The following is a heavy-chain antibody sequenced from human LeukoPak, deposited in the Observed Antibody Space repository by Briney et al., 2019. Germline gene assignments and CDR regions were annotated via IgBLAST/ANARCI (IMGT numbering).Heavy chain of an antibody. J-gene: IGHJ4*02. V-gene: IGHV3-11*04. CDR1: GFTFSDYY. CDR2: ISSSGSTI. D-gene: IGHD3-22*01. CDR3: ARRDYDSSGYYCDY. Sequence: PGGSLRLSCAASGFTFSDYYRSWIRQAPGKGLEWVSYISSSGSTIYYADSVKGRFTISRDNAKNSLYLQMNSLRAEDTAVYYCARRDYDSSGYYCDYWGQGTLVTVSS.